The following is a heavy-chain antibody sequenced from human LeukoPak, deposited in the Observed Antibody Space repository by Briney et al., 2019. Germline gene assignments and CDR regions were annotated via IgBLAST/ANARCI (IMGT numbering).Heavy chain of an antibody. CDR1: GFTFSSSV. CDR3: ARRFSTTVSSFDY. CDR2: ISNSAGST. Sequence: GGSLRLSCAASGFTFSSSVTSWVRQAPGKGLDWVSGISNSAGSTYYADSVKGRFTISRDNSKNTLYLQMNSLRAEDTAVYYCARRFSTTVSSFDYWGQGTPVTVSS. D-gene: IGHD4-17*01. V-gene: IGHV3-23*01. J-gene: IGHJ4*02.